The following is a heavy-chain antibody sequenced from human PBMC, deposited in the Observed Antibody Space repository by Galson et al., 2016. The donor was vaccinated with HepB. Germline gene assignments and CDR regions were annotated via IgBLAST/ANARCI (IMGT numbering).Heavy chain of an antibody. D-gene: IGHD2-2*01. V-gene: IGHV4-34*01. CDR1: DESFSGYF. CDR3: VCSTSWSTFRYLND. CDR2: LNHGGGT. Sequence: SETLSLTCSVHDESFSGYFWSWIRQPPGKGLEWIGELNHGGGTDYNPSLESRVTISGETSKNQVSLKLTSVSAADTALYFCVCSTSWSTFRYLNDWVQGTLGTFSS. J-gene: IGHJ4*02.